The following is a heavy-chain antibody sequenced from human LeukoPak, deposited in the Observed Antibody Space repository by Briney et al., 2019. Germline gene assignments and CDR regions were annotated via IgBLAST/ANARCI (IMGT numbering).Heavy chain of an antibody. Sequence: PGGSLRLSCAASGFTFSSYSMNWVRQAPGKGLEWVSYISSSSSTIYYADSVNGRFTISRDNAKNSLYLQMNSLRAEDTAVYYCARCLYYYDSSGYISDYWGQGTLVTVSS. CDR1: GFTFSSYS. V-gene: IGHV3-48*01. D-gene: IGHD3-22*01. J-gene: IGHJ4*02. CDR3: ARCLYYYDSSGYISDY. CDR2: ISSSSSTI.